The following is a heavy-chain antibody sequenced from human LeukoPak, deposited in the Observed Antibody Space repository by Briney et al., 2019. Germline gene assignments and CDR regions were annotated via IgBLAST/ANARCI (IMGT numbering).Heavy chain of an antibody. D-gene: IGHD3-9*01. Sequence: GGSLRLSCAASGFTFSSYAMSWVRQAPGKGLECISGFSGSGGSTYYADSVKGRFTISRDNSKNTLYLQMNSLRAEDTAVYYCAKHLLTGYYIFDYWGQGTLVTVSS. J-gene: IGHJ4*02. CDR2: FSGSGGST. V-gene: IGHV3-23*01. CDR1: GFTFSSYA. CDR3: AKHLLTGYYIFDY.